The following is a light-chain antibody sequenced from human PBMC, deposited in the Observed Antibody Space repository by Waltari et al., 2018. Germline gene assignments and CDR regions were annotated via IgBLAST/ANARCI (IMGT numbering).Light chain of an antibody. Sequence: DIQITQSPSSLSASVGDRVTITCRTSQGISNWLAWYQQKPGKAPKLLIYRASNLETWVPSRFSGSGSGTDFTFTISSLQPEDIATYYCQQHDNSPWTFGQGTKVEIK. CDR1: QGISNW. CDR2: RAS. V-gene: IGKV1-33*01. J-gene: IGKJ1*01. CDR3: QQHDNSPWT.